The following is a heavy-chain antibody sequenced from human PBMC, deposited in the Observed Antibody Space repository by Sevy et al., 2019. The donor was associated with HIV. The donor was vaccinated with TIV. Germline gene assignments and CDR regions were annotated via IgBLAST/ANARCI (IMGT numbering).Heavy chain of an antibody. Sequence: GGSLRLSCAASGFTFSSYAMHWVRQAPGKGLEWVAVFSYDGSNKYYADSVRGRFTISRDNSKNTVYLQMNSLRAEDTAVYYCAREHPGYNPFDNWGQGTLVTVSS. D-gene: IGHD5-12*01. V-gene: IGHV3-30*04. J-gene: IGHJ4*02. CDR3: AREHPGYNPFDN. CDR1: GFTFSSYA. CDR2: FSYDGSNK.